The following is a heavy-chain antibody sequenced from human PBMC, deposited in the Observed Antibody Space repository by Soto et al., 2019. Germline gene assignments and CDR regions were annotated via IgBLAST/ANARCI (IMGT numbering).Heavy chain of an antibody. V-gene: IGHV1-69*08. J-gene: IGHJ4*02. Sequence: QVQLVQSGAEVKKPGSLVKVSCKASGGTFSSYTISWVRQAPGQGLEWMGRIIPILGIANYAQKFQGRVTITADKSTRTDYMELSSRRSEDTAVYYCARDSGFEGYGYFDYWGQGTLVTVS. CDR3: ARDSGFEGYGYFDY. CDR2: IIPILGIA. CDR1: GGTFSSYT. D-gene: IGHD6-13*01.